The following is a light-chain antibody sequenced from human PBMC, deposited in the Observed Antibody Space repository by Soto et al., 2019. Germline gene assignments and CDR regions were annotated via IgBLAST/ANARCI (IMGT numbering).Light chain of an antibody. V-gene: IGLV2-8*01. Sequence: QSALTQPPSASGSPGQSVTISCTGTNSDVGGYDFVSWYQQHPGKAPKLMIYEVNKRPSGVPDRFSGSKSGNTASLTVSGLQAEDEASYYCSSFAGSNTVLFGGGTKLTVL. J-gene: IGLJ3*02. CDR1: NSDVGGYDF. CDR3: SSFAGSNTVL. CDR2: EVN.